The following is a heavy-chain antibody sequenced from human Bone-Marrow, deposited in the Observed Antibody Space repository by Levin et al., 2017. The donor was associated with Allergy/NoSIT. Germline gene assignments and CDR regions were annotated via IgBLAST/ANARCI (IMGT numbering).Heavy chain of an antibody. V-gene: IGHV3-13*01. CDR3: ARGRFCTAVSCYYNYPMDV. J-gene: IGHJ6*02. CDR1: GFTFGTFD. CDR2: IGSAGDT. D-gene: IGHD2-15*01. Sequence: GGSLRLSCAASGFTFGTFDMHWVRQGPGKGVEWVSAIGSAGDTFYAASVMGRLTTSRDNDKNSFYLQMHNLRAEDTAVYFCARGRFCTAVSCYYNYPMDVWGQGTTVTVSS.